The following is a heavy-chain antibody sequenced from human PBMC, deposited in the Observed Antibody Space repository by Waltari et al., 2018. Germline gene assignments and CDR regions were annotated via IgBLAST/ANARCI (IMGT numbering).Heavy chain of an antibody. D-gene: IGHD3-3*01. CDR1: GFTVRPHD. V-gene: IGHV3-13*01. CDR2: IDSGGDT. Sequence: DVEVVESGGALVQPGGSPRLSCVASGFTVRPHDLHGVRQTKGRGLEWVAAIDSGGDTYYPDSLRGRFAISRETAKNVGYLQMNSLRLEDTGIYYCARAAGFDILSGHFYLDSWGPGTLVTVSS. CDR3: ARAAGFDILSGHFYLDS. J-gene: IGHJ4*02.